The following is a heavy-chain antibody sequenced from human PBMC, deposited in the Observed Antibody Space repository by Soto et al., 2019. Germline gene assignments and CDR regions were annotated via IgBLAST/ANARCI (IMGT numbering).Heavy chain of an antibody. CDR2: ISISSRTI. J-gene: IGHJ5*02. CDR3: ARDNGIAGSFDP. Sequence: GGSLRLSCAASGFTFSDYYMNWVRQPPGKGLEWVSYISISSRTIYYADSVKGRFTISRDDAKNSLYLQMNSLRDEDTSVYYCARDNGIAGSFDPWGQGTLVTVSS. D-gene: IGHD6-13*01. V-gene: IGHV3-11*04. CDR1: GFTFSDYY.